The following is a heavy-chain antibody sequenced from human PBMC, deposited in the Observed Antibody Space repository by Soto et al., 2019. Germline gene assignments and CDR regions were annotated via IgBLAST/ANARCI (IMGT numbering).Heavy chain of an antibody. Sequence: SETLSLTCTVSGGSIGSSGYYWGWIRQPPGKGLEWIGSIYYSGSTYYNPSLKSRVTISVDTSKNQFSLKLSSVTAADTAVYYCARWAAASSYYYYYGMDVWGQGTTVTVSS. D-gene: IGHD2-15*01. J-gene: IGHJ6*02. CDR2: IYYSGST. CDR1: GGSIGSSGYY. V-gene: IGHV4-39*01. CDR3: ARWAAASSYYYYYGMDV.